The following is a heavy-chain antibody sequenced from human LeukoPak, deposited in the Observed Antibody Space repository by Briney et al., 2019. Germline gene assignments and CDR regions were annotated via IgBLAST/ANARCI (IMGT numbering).Heavy chain of an antibody. CDR3: ARVGYDSSGYYFDY. Sequence: GGSLRLSCAASGFTFSSYSMNWVRQAPGKGLEWVSYISSSSSTIYYADSVKGRFTISRDNAKNSLYLQMNSLRAEDTAVYYCARVGYDSSGYYFDYWGQGTLVTVS. CDR2: ISSSSSTI. CDR1: GFTFSSYS. V-gene: IGHV3-48*01. J-gene: IGHJ4*02. D-gene: IGHD3-22*01.